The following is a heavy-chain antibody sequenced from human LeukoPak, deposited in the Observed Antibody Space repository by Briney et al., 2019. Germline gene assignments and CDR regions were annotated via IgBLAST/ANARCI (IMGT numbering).Heavy chain of an antibody. D-gene: IGHD3-3*01. J-gene: IGHJ5*02. CDR3: ARGNHDFWSGTPGNNWFDP. CDR2: INHSGST. CDR1: GGSFSGYY. Sequence: PSETLSLTCAVYGGSFSGYYWSWIRQPPGKGLEWIGEINHSGSTNYNPSLKSRVTISVDTSKNQFSLKLSSVTAADTAVYYCARGNHDFWSGTPGNNWFDPWGQGTLVTVSS. V-gene: IGHV4-34*01.